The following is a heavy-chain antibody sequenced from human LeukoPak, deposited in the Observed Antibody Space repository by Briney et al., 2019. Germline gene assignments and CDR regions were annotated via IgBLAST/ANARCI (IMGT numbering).Heavy chain of an antibody. Sequence: PSETLSLTCGVYGGSFSGYYWSWIRQPPGKGLEWIGEINHSGSTNHNPSLKSRVTISVDTSKNQFSLKLTSVTAADTAVYCCARGRNWNYGGWFDPWGQGTLVTVSS. J-gene: IGHJ5*02. CDR1: GGSFSGYY. CDR2: INHSGST. CDR3: ARGRNWNYGGWFDP. D-gene: IGHD1-7*01. V-gene: IGHV4-34*01.